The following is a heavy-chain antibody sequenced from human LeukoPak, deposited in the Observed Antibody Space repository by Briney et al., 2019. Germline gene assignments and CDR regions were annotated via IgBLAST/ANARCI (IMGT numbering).Heavy chain of an antibody. D-gene: IGHD2-2*01. Sequence: PGGSLRLSCAASGFTFSSYGMHWVRQAPGKGLEWVAVIWYDGSNKYYADSVKGRFTTSRDNSKNTLYLQMNSLRAEDTAVYYCARGGGLGYCSSTSCSDIDYWGQGTLVTVSS. V-gene: IGHV3-33*01. CDR3: ARGGGLGYCSSTSCSDIDY. J-gene: IGHJ4*02. CDR2: IWYDGSNK. CDR1: GFTFSSYG.